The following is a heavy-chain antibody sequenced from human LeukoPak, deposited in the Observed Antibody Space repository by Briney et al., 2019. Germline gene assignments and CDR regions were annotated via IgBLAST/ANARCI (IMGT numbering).Heavy chain of an antibody. D-gene: IGHD3-3*01. Sequence: SETLSLTCAVYGGPFSGYYWSWIRQPPGKGLEWIGEINHSGSTNYNPSLKSRVTISVDTSKNQFSLKLSSVTAADTAVYYCARRLLLLRYFDYWGQGTLVTVSS. J-gene: IGHJ4*02. CDR3: ARRLLLLRYFDY. CDR2: INHSGST. V-gene: IGHV4-34*01. CDR1: GGPFSGYY.